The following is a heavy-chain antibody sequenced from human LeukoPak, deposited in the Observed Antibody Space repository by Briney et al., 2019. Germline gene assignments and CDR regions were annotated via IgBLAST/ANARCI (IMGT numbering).Heavy chain of an antibody. J-gene: IGHJ3*02. CDR3: ARDRVGTNGFDI. Sequence: PSETRSLTCTVSGGSVSRYYWSWVRQPPGKGLEWIGYIYYSGSTNYNPSLKSRVTMSVDTSKNQFSLKLSSVTAADTAVYYCARDRVGTNGFDIWGQGTMVTVSS. CDR2: IYYSGST. V-gene: IGHV4-59*02. CDR1: GGSVSRYY. D-gene: IGHD2-8*01.